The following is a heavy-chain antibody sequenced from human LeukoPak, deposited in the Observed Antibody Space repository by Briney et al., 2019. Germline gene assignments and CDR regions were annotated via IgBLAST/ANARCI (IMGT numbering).Heavy chain of an antibody. CDR3: ARDRRGPID. J-gene: IGHJ4*02. CDR2: IKQDGGEE. CDR1: GFTFSSYW. Sequence: GGSLRLSCAASGFTFSSYWMTWVRQAPGKGLEWVANIKQDGGEEYYVDSVKGRFTISRENAKNSLYLLMNSLGGEDTAFYYCARDRRGPIDWGQGTLVTVSS. V-gene: IGHV3-7*05.